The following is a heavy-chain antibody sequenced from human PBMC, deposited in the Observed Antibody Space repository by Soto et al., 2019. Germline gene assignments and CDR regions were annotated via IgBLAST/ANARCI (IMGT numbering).Heavy chain of an antibody. CDR1: GFSFSGYG. Sequence: PGGSLRLSCEASGFSFSGYGMHWVRQAPGKGLEWVAVISYYGTNEYYEDSVKGRFTISRDNSKNTLYLQMNSLRAENTAVYYCARDTVNWNGHLDVMAVGAQRPTVTGSS. V-gene: IGHV3-30*03. D-gene: IGHD1-20*01. CDR3: ARDTVNWNGHLDVMAV. CDR2: ISYYGTNE. J-gene: IGHJ6*01.